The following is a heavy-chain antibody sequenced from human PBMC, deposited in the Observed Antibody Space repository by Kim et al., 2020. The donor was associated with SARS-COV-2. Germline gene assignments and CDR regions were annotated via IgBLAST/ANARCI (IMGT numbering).Heavy chain of an antibody. CDR1: GFTFSSYS. Sequence: GGSLRLSCAASGFTFSSYSMNWVRQAPGKGLEWVSYISSSSSTIYYADSVKGRFTISRDNAKNSLYLQMNSLRAEDTAVYYCARDCDRRHGGSCYYYYYGMDVWGQGTTVTVSS. D-gene: IGHD2-15*01. V-gene: IGHV3-48*04. J-gene: IGHJ6*02. CDR3: ARDCDRRHGGSCYYYYYGMDV. CDR2: ISSSSSTI.